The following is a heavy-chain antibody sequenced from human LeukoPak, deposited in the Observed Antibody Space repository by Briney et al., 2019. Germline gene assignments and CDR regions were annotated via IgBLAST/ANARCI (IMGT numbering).Heavy chain of an antibody. D-gene: IGHD6-13*01. CDR1: GYSFSGNW. Sequence: GESLKISCKGSGYSFSGNWIGWVRQMPGKGLEWMGIIYPGDSDTRYSPSFQGQVTISVDKSSATAYLQWSSLKASDTAMYYCARHMGGHHQQPDYWGQGTLVTVSS. J-gene: IGHJ4*02. CDR2: IYPGDSDT. CDR3: ARHMGGHHQQPDY. V-gene: IGHV5-51*01.